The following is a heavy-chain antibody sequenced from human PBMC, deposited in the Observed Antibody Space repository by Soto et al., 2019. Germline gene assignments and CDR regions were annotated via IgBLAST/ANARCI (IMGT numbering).Heavy chain of an antibody. V-gene: IGHV3-74*01. CDR1: GFTFSSYW. CDR2: INGDGSTT. D-gene: IGHD3-22*01. CDR3: ARPRYDGSGTPFDH. Sequence: EVQLVESGGALVQPGGSLRLSCAASGFTFSSYWMHWVRQAPGKGLVWVSRINGDGSTTTYADSVKGRFIISIDNAKNMLYLQMNSLTAEDTAVYYCARPRYDGSGTPFDHWGQGTLVTVSS. J-gene: IGHJ4*02.